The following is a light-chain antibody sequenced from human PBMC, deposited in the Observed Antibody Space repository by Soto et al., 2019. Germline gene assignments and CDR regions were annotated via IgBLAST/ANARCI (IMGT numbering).Light chain of an antibody. J-gene: IGLJ2*01. CDR1: SSNIGAGYD. CDR2: GNS. Sequence: QAVVTQPPSVSGAPGQRVTISCTGSSSNIGAGYDVHWYQHFPGTAPKLLIYGNSNRPSGVPDRFSGSKSGTSASLAITGLQAEDEADYYCQSYDSSLSGSHVVFGGGTKLTVL. CDR3: QSYDSSLSGSHVV. V-gene: IGLV1-40*01.